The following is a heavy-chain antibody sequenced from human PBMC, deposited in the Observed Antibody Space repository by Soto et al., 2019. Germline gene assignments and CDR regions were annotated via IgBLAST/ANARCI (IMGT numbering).Heavy chain of an antibody. CDR2: IIPIFGTA. D-gene: IGHD1-26*01. J-gene: IGHJ4*02. CDR1: GGTFSSYA. V-gene: IGHV1-69*06. Sequence: QVQLVQSGAEVKKPGSSVKVSCKASGGTFSSYAISWVRQAPGQGLEWMGGIIPIFGTANYAQKFQGRVTITAKKSTTTAYMGLSSRGSEDRAVYYFAVGGYGEGFDYWGQGTLVTVSS. CDR3: AVGGYGEGFDY.